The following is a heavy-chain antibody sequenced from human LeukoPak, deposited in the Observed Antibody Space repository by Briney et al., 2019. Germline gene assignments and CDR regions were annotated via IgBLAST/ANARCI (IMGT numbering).Heavy chain of an antibody. Sequence: PGGSLRLSCAASGFTFSDYYMSWIRQAPGKGLEWVSYISSSGSTIYYADSVKGRFTISRDNAKNSLYLQMNSLRAEDTAVYYCATPGAGQWEPREIDYWGQGTLVTVSS. V-gene: IGHV3-11*01. CDR3: ATPGAGQWEPREIDY. D-gene: IGHD1-26*01. CDR2: ISSSGSTI. J-gene: IGHJ4*02. CDR1: GFTFSDYY.